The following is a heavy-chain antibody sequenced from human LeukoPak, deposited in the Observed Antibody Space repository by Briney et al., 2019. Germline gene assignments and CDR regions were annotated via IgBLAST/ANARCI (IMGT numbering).Heavy chain of an antibody. CDR1: GYSISSGYY. CDR2: IYHSGST. D-gene: IGHD3-22*01. CDR3: ASRHYYDSSGYYYGLDY. V-gene: IGHV4-38-2*01. J-gene: IGHJ4*02. Sequence: SETLSLTCAVSGYSISSGYYWGWIRQPPGKGLEWIGNIYHSGSTYYNPSLKSRVTISVATSKNEFSLNLSSVTAADTAVYYCASRHYYDSSGYYYGLDYWGQGTLVTVSS.